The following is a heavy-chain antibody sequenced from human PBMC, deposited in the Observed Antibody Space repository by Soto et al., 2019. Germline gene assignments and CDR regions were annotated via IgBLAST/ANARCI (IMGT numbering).Heavy chain of an antibody. V-gene: IGHV3-9*01. CDR3: VIDVSNDVYPYDY. J-gene: IGHJ4*01. CDR1: GFTFDHYA. D-gene: IGHD2-8*01. CDR2: ISWNSGSI. Sequence: LRLSCAASGFTFDHYAMHWVRQAPGKGLEWVSRISWNSGSIGYAAPVEGRFTISRDDSESTLSLQMNNLKVEDTAVYYCVIDVSNDVYPYDYWGHGTLVTVSS.